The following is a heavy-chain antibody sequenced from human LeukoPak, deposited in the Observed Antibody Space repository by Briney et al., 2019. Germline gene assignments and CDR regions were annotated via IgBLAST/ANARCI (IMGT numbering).Heavy chain of an antibody. Sequence: ASVKVSCKASGYTFTSYYMHWVRQAPGQGLEWMRIINPSGGSTSYAQKFQGRVTMTRDTSTSTVYMELSSLRSEDTAVYYCARDSITMVRGVIIRTYSEYYFDYWGQGTLVTVSS. J-gene: IGHJ4*02. V-gene: IGHV1-46*01. CDR1: GYTFTSYY. CDR2: INPSGGST. D-gene: IGHD3-10*01. CDR3: ARDSITMVRGVIIRTYSEYYFDY.